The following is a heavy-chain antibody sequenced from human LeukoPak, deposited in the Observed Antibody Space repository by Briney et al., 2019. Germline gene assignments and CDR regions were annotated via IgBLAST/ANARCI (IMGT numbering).Heavy chain of an antibody. CDR2: FNPEDGET. J-gene: IGHJ3*02. D-gene: IGHD2-2*01. V-gene: IGHV1-24*01. CDR1: GYTLTELS. CDR3: ALLQYCSSTSCYLGAFDI. Sequence: GASVKVSCQVSGYTLTELSMHWVRQAPGKGLEWMGGFNPEDGETIYAQKFQGRVTMTEDTSTDTAYMELSSLRSEDTAVYYCALLQYCSSTSCYLGAFDIWGQGTMVTVSS.